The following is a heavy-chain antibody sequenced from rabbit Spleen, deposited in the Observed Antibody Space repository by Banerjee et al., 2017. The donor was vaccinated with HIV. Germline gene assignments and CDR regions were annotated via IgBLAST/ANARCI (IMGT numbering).Heavy chain of an antibody. CDR3: ARWTGSTYYSL. CDR2: IVTNS. Sequence: QEQLEESGGDLVKPEGSMTLTCTASGFSFSSYGISWVRQAPGKGLEWIAYIVTNSYYASWAKGRFTISKTSSTTVTLQMTSLTAADTATYFCARWTGSTYYSLWGPGTLVTVS. D-gene: IGHD8-1*01. CDR1: GFSFSSYG. V-gene: IGHV1S45*01. J-gene: IGHJ6*01.